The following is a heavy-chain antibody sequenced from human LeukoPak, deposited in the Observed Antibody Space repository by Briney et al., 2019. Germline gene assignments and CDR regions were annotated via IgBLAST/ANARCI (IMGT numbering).Heavy chain of an antibody. CDR2: INTNTGNP. V-gene: IGHV7-4-1*02. J-gene: IGHJ4*02. CDR1: GYIFTSYV. Sequence: ASVNVSCKASGYIFTSYVLHWVRQAPGQGLEWMGWINTNTGNPTYAQGFTGRFVFSLDTSVSTAYLQISSLKADDTAMYYCARGDYETHGYQTRWGQGTLVTVSS. CDR3: ARGDYETHGYQTR. D-gene: IGHD3-22*01.